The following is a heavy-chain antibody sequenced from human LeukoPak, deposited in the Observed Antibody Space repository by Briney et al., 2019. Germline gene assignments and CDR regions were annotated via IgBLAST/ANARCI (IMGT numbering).Heavy chain of an antibody. V-gene: IGHV1-2*02. CDR2: INPNSGGT. CDR3: ARSRSAGVLMVYAIPLDEGSY. CDR1: GYTFTGYY. Sequence: ASVKVSCKASGYTFTGYYMHWVRQAPGQGLEWMGWINPNSGGTNYAQKFQGRVTMTRDTSISTAYMELSRLRSDDTAVYYCARSRSAGVLMVYAIPLDEGSYWGQGTLVTVSS. D-gene: IGHD2-8*01. J-gene: IGHJ4*02.